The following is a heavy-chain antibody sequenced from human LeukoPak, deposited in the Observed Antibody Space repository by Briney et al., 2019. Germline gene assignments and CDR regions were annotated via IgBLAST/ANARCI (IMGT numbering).Heavy chain of an antibody. CDR1: GGSISSYY. Sequence: SETLSLTCTVSGGSISSYYWSWIRQPPGKGLEWIGYIYYSGSTNYNPSLKSRVTISVGTSKNQFSLKLSSVTAADTAVYYCARDHREMATTDAFDIWGQGTMVTVSS. V-gene: IGHV4-59*01. J-gene: IGHJ3*02. D-gene: IGHD5-24*01. CDR2: IYYSGST. CDR3: ARDHREMATTDAFDI.